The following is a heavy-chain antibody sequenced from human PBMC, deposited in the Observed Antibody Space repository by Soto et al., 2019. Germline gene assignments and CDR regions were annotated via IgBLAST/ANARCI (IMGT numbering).Heavy chain of an antibody. J-gene: IGHJ3*02. D-gene: IGHD4-17*01. CDR1: GGSISSSSYY. Sequence: QLQLQESGPGLVKPSETLSLTCTVSGGSISSSSYYWGWIRQPPGKGLEWIGSIYYSGSTYYNPSLKSRVTISVDTSKNQFSLKLCSVTAADTAVYHCARTVTNPTMAYAFDIWGQGTMVTVSS. V-gene: IGHV4-39*01. CDR3: ARTVTNPTMAYAFDI. CDR2: IYYSGST.